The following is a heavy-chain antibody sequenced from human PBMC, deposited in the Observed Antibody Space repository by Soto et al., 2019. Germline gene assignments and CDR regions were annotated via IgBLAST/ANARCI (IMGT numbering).Heavy chain of an antibody. CDR3: ARDRSLHSGTKYYFDY. J-gene: IGHJ4*02. V-gene: IGHV1-69*12. CDR2: IIPIFGTA. D-gene: IGHD1-26*01. Sequence: QVQLVQSGAEVKKPGSSVKVSCKASGGTFSSYAISWVRQAPGQVLEWMGGIIPIFGTANYAQKFQGRVTITADESTRTAYMELSSLRSEDTAVYYCARDRSLHSGTKYYFDYWGQGTLVTVSS. CDR1: GGTFSSYA.